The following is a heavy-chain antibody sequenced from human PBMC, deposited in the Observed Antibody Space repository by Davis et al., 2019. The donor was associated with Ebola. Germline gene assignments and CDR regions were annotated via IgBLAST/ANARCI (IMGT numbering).Heavy chain of an antibody. CDR3: AKDLSAIIGAFDI. D-gene: IGHD2/OR15-2a*01. V-gene: IGHV3-30*18. Sequence: GESLKISCAASGFTFSSYGMHWVRQAPGKGLEWVAVISYDGSNKYYADSVKGRFTISRDNSKNTLYLQMNSLRAEDTAVYYCAKDLSAIIGAFDIWGQGTMVTVSS. J-gene: IGHJ3*02. CDR1: GFTFSSYG. CDR2: ISYDGSNK.